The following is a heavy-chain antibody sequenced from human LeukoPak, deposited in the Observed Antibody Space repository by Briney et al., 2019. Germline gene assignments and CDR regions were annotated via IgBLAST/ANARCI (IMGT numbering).Heavy chain of an antibody. CDR1: GGPISSYY. CDR2: IYYSGST. J-gene: IGHJ5*02. Sequence: SEPLSLTCTVSGGPISSYYWSWLRQPPGKALEWIGYIYYSGSTNYNPSLKSRVTISVDTSKNLFSLAVSCVTAADTAVYYCATGYSSSWWIHRSNNHYYHKAGFDPWGLGTLVTVSS. D-gene: IGHD6-13*01. CDR3: ATGYSSSWWIHRSNNHYYHKAGFDP. V-gene: IGHV4-59*01.